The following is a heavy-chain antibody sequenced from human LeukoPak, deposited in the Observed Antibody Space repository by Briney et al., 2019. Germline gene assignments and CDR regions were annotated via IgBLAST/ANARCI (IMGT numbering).Heavy chain of an antibody. D-gene: IGHD3-3*01. J-gene: IGHJ4*02. Sequence: GASVKVSCKASGYTFTSHGITGVRQAPGEGLEWRGWISAFNGNTNDAPKFQGRVTFTTDVSMSTAYMELRSLRSDDTAVYYCARAIRTIFGVAEFLDSWGKGTLVTVSS. CDR3: ARAIRTIFGVAEFLDS. CDR2: ISAFNGNT. CDR1: GYTFTSHG. V-gene: IGHV1-18*01.